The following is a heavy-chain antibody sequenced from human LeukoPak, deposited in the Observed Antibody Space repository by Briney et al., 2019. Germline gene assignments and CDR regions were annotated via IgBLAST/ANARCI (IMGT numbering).Heavy chain of an antibody. CDR2: ISSSGSTI. CDR3: ARVDYISSSGFDY. J-gene: IGHJ4*02. D-gene: IGHD6-6*01. CDR1: GFTFSSYE. Sequence: QPGGSLRLSCAASGFTFSSYEMNWVRQAPGKGLEWVSYISSSGSTISYADSVKGRFTISRDNTKNSLYLQMNSLRAEDTAVYYCARVDYISSSGFDYWGQGTLVTVSS. V-gene: IGHV3-48*03.